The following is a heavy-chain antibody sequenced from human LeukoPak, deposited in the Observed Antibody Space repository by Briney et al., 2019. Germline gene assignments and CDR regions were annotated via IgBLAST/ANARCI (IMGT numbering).Heavy chain of an antibody. Sequence: GASVKVSCKASGYIFTSYAMNWVRQAPGQGLEWMGWINTNTGNPTYAQGFTGRFVFSLDTSVNTAYLQISGLKVDDTAVYYCAREGGSSGYSYGYNWFAPWGQGTLVTVSS. CDR2: INTNTGNP. J-gene: IGHJ5*02. D-gene: IGHD5-18*01. V-gene: IGHV7-4-1*02. CDR1: GYIFTSYA. CDR3: AREGGSSGYSYGYNWFAP.